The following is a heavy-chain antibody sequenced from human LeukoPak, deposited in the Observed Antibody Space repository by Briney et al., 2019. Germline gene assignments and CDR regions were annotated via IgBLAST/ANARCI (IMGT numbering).Heavy chain of an antibody. D-gene: IGHD3-3*01. CDR2: ISAYNGNT. CDR1: GYTFTSYG. J-gene: IGHJ6*03. CDR3: ARVGYYDFWSALVDGYMDV. V-gene: IGHV1-18*01. Sequence: ASVKVSCKASGYTFTSYGISWVRQAPGQGLEWMGWISAYNGNTNYAQKLQGRVTMTTDTSTSTAYMELRSLRSDDTAVYYCARVGYYDFWSALVDGYMDVWGKGTTVTVSS.